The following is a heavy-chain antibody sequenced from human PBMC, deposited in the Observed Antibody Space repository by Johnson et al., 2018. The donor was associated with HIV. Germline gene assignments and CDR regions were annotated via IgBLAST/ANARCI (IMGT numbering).Heavy chain of an antibody. J-gene: IGHJ3*02. CDR1: GFTFSSYG. V-gene: IGHV3-30*02. Sequence: VQLVESGGGVVQPGGSLRLSCAASGFTFSSYGMHWVRQAPGKGLEWVAFIRYDGSNKYYADSVKGRFTISRDNAKKSLFLQMNSLRAEDTAVYYCARRGRSSSWYDLDIWGQGTMVSVSS. D-gene: IGHD6-13*01. CDR2: IRYDGSNK. CDR3: ARRGRSSSWYDLDI.